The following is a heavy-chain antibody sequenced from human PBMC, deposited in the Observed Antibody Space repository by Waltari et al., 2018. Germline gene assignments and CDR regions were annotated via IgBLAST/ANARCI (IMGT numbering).Heavy chain of an antibody. J-gene: IGHJ4*02. D-gene: IGHD3-9*01. V-gene: IGHV4-4*02. CDR1: GGSISSSNW. CDR2: IYNSGRT. CDR3: ARVGGYYDILTGDGLAYYFDY. Sequence: QVQLQESGPGLVKPSGTLSLTCAVSGGSISSSNWWSWGRQPPGKGLEGVGEIYNSGRTKHNPSLRGRVTISVDKSKNQFSLKLSFVTAADTAVYYGARVGGYYDILTGDGLAYYFDYWGQGTLVTVSS.